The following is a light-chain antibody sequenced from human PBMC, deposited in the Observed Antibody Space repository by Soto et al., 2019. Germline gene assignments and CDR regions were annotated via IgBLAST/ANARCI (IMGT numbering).Light chain of an antibody. CDR2: DVS. V-gene: IGLV2-18*02. Sequence: QSALTQPPSVSGSPGQSVTISCTGTSSDVGSYNRVSWYQQPPGTAPKLMIYDVSNRPSGIPDRFSGSKSGNAASLTISGLQAEDEADYSCSSYTTSTTYVFGTGTKVTV. J-gene: IGLJ1*01. CDR1: SSDVGSYNR. CDR3: SSYTTSTTYV.